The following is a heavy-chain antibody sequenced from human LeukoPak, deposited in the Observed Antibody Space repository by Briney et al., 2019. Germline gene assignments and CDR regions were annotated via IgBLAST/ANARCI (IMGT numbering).Heavy chain of an antibody. D-gene: IGHD4-17*01. CDR3: AKDSDYGNWFDP. CDR2: ISGSGDST. CDR1: GFTFSSYA. Sequence: GGSLRLSCAASGFTFSSYAMSWVRQAPGKGLEWVSAISGSGDSTYYADSVKGRFTISRDNSKNTLYLQMNSLRAEDTAVYYCAKDSDYGNWFDPWGQGTLVTVSS. J-gene: IGHJ5*02. V-gene: IGHV3-23*01.